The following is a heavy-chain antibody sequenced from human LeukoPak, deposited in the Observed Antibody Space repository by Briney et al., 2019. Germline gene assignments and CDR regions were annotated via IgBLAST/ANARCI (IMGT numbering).Heavy chain of an antibody. J-gene: IGHJ4*02. V-gene: IGHV3-21*01. CDR1: GFTFSSYS. D-gene: IGHD3-22*01. CDR2: ISSSSSYI. Sequence: GGSLRLSCAASGFTFSSYSMNCVRQAPGKGLEWVSSISSSSSYIYYADSVKGRFTISRDNAKNSLYLQMNSLRAEDTAVYYCARGGDYYDSSGYYYFDYWGQGTLVTVSS. CDR3: ARGGDYYDSSGYYYFDY.